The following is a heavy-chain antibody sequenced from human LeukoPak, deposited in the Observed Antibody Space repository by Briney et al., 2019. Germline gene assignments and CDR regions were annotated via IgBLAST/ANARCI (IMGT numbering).Heavy chain of an antibody. V-gene: IGHV3-74*01. CDR2: INTDGSST. D-gene: IGHD3-3*01. CDR1: GFTFSNYW. CDR3: ARDGYYDFWSGYYGAFDI. Sequence: GGSLRLSCAASGFTFSNYWMHWVRQAPGKGLVWVSRINTDGSSTSYVDSVKGRFTISRDNAKNSLYLQMNSLRAEDTAVYYCARDGYYDFWSGYYGAFDIWGQGTMVTVSS. J-gene: IGHJ3*02.